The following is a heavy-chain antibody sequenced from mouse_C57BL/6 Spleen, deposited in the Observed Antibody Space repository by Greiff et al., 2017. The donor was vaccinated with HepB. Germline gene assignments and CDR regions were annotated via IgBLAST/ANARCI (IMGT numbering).Heavy chain of an antibody. D-gene: IGHD1-1*01. CDR1: GFTFSSYA. Sequence: DVKLVESGGGLVKPGGSLKLSCAASGFTFSSYAMSWVRQTPEKRLEWVATISDGGSYTYYPDNVKGRFTISRDNAKNNLYLQMSHLKSEDTAMYYCARDPDYYGSSYLDYWGQGTTLTVSS. J-gene: IGHJ2*01. CDR2: ISDGGSYT. CDR3: ARDPDYYGSSYLDY. V-gene: IGHV5-4*01.